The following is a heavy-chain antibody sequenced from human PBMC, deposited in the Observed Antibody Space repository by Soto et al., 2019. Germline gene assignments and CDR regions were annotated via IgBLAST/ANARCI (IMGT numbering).Heavy chain of an antibody. D-gene: IGHD3-22*01. CDR2: IIPIFGTA. J-gene: IGHJ5*02. Sequence: EASVKVSCKASGGTFSSYAISWVRQAPGQGLEWMGGIIPIFGTANYAQKFQGRVTITADESTSTAYMELSSLRSEDTAVYYCAREKXIYYDSSGYTPVNWFDPWGQGTLVTVSS. CDR1: GGTFSSYA. CDR3: AREKXIYYDSSGYTPVNWFDP. V-gene: IGHV1-69*13.